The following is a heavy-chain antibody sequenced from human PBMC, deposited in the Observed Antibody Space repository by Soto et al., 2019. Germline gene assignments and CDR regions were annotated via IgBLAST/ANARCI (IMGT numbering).Heavy chain of an antibody. CDR3: AKDLDWLPDEY. J-gene: IGHJ4*02. Sequence: QVQLVESGGGVVQPGRSLRLSCAASGFTFRTYGMHWVRQAPGKGLEWVAVISFDGSNKYYADSVKGRFTISRDNSKNTLYLQLNSLRSEDTAVYYCAKDLDWLPDEYWGQGTLVTVSS. V-gene: IGHV3-30*18. CDR2: ISFDGSNK. CDR1: GFTFRTYG. D-gene: IGHD3-9*01.